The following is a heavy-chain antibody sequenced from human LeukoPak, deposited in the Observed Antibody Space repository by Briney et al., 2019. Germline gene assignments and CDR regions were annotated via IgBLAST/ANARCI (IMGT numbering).Heavy chain of an antibody. CDR3: VRSVDYFDNTGPHMMFDY. D-gene: IGHD3-22*01. J-gene: IGHJ4*02. Sequence: SDTLSLTCNVSGGSVTSHYWNWIRRPPGKGLEWIGYLYHTGITKYNPSPKSRVSMSVDTSKNQFFLKVNSVTAADTAVYHCVRSVDYFDNTGPHMMFDYWGQGSLVTVSS. CDR2: LYHTGIT. V-gene: IGHV4-59*02. CDR1: GGSVTSHY.